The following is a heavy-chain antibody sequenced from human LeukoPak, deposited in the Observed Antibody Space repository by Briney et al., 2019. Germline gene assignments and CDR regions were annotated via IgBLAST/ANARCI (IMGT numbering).Heavy chain of an antibody. Sequence: PGGSLRLSCAFSGFSVSSFGMSWVRQAPGKGLEWISAISLNGETTWYADSVKGRFTISRDNSKNTLYLQLTSLRAEDTAVYYCAQGFSSGWYPYWGQGSLVSVSS. D-gene: IGHD6-19*01. J-gene: IGHJ4*02. CDR2: ISLNGETT. CDR3: AQGFSSGWYPY. CDR1: GFSVSSFG. V-gene: IGHV3-23*01.